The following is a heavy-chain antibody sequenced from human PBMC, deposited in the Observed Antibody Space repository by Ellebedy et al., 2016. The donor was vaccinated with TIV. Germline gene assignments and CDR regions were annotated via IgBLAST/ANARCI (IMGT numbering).Heavy chain of an antibody. CDR2: IDPSDSYT. Sequence: PGGSLRLSCKGSGYSFTSYWISWVRQMPGKGLEWMGRIDPSDSYTNYSPSFQGHVTISADKSISTAYLQWSSLKALDTAMYYCARRSSGYYGMDVWGQGTTVTVSS. J-gene: IGHJ6*02. D-gene: IGHD3-10*01. V-gene: IGHV5-10-1*01. CDR3: ARRSSGYYGMDV. CDR1: GYSFTSYW.